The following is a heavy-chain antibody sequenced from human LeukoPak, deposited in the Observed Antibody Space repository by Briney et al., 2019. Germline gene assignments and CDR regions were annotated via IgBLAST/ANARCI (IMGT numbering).Heavy chain of an antibody. D-gene: IGHD1-14*01. Sequence: TLSLTCAISGDSVSSNSAAWNWIRQSPSRGLEWLGRTYYRSKWYNDYAISVKSRITINPDTSKNQFSLHLNSVTPGDTAVYYCARGTATASYPNNWFDPWGQGILVTVSS. V-gene: IGHV6-1*01. CDR2: TYYRSKWYN. CDR3: ARGTATASYPNNWFDP. J-gene: IGHJ5*02. CDR1: GDSVSSNSAA.